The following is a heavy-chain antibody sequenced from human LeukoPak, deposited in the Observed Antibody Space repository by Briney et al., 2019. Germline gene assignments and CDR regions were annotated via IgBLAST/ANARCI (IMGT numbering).Heavy chain of an antibody. CDR3: AKDDLSRGYSYGYRSTWFDP. CDR1: GFTFSSYA. CDR2: ISGSGGST. Sequence: GGSLRLSCAASGFTFSSYAMSWVRQAPGKGLEWVSAISGSGGSTYYADSVKGRFTISRDNSKNTLYLQMYSLRAEDTAVYYCAKDDLSRGYSYGYRSTWFDPWGQGTLVTVSS. J-gene: IGHJ5*02. D-gene: IGHD5-18*01. V-gene: IGHV3-23*01.